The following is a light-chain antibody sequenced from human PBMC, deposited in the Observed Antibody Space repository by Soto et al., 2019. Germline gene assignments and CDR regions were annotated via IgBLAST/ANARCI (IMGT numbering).Light chain of an antibody. Sequence: DIQMTQSPSAMSASVGDRVTITCRASQGINNYLAWFQQKPGEVPKRLIYAASTLQSGVPSRFSGSGSGTEFTLTISSLQPEDFATYYCLQHNNYPRTFGQGTRVEIK. CDR2: AAS. V-gene: IGKV1-17*03. J-gene: IGKJ1*01. CDR3: LQHNNYPRT. CDR1: QGINNY.